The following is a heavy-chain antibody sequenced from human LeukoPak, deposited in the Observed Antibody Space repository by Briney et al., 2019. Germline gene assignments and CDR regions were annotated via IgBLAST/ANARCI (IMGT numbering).Heavy chain of an antibody. V-gene: IGHV3-23*01. CDR2: ISGSGGST. CDR1: GFTFSSYA. J-gene: IGHJ5*02. D-gene: IGHD2-15*01. CDR3: AKTPAPMGFNWFDP. Sequence: GGSLRLSCAASGFTFSSYAMSWVRQAPGKGLEWVSAISGSGGSTYYADSVKGRFTISRDNSKNTLYLQINSLRAEDTAVYYCAKTPAPMGFNWFDPWGQGTLVTVSS.